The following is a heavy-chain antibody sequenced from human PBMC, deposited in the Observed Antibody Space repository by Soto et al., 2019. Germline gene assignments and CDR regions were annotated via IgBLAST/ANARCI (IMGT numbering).Heavy chain of an antibody. Sequence: EVQLLESGGGLVQPGGSLRLSCAASGFTFSSYAMSWVRQAPGKGLEWVSTISGSGGSTYYADSVKGRFTISRDNSKNKLYLQVNSLRAEDTAVDYCAKCSPRYSSGLRAYYFDYWGQGTLVTVSS. J-gene: IGHJ4*02. V-gene: IGHV3-23*01. D-gene: IGHD6-19*01. CDR2: ISGSGGST. CDR1: GFTFSSYA. CDR3: AKCSPRYSSGLRAYYFDY.